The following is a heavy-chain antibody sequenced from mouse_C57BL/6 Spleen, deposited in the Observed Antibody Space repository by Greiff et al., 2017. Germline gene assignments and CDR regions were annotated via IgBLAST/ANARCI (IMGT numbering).Heavy chain of an antibody. CDR3: ARALIYDGYYDWYFDV. CDR2: IDPANGNT. CDR1: GFNIKNTY. V-gene: IGHV14-3*01. D-gene: IGHD2-3*01. Sequence: EVQLQESVAELVRPGASVKLSCTASGFNIKNTYMHWVKQRPEQGLEWIGRIDPANGNTKYAPKFQGKATITADTSSNTAYLQLSSLTSEDTAIYYCARALIYDGYYDWYFDVWGTGTTVTVSS. J-gene: IGHJ1*03.